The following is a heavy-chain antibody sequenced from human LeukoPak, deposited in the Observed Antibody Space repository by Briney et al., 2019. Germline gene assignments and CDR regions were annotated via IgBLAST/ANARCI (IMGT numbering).Heavy chain of an antibody. CDR3: AKSNVWSGELLGWYFDL. CDR2: ISGSGGST. CDR1: GFTFSSYA. D-gene: IGHD3-10*01. V-gene: IGHV3-23*01. Sequence: GGSLRLSCAASGFTFSSYAMSWVRQAPGKGLEWVSAISGSGGSTYYADSVKGRFTISRDNSKNTLYLQMNSLRAEDTAVYYCAKSNVWSGELLGWYFDLWGRGTLVTVSS. J-gene: IGHJ2*01.